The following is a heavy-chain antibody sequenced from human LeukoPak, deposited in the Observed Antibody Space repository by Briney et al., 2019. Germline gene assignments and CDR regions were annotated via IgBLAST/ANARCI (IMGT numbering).Heavy chain of an antibody. J-gene: IGHJ4*02. CDR1: GYTFTGYY. Sequence: GASVKVSCKASGYTFTGYYMHWVRQAPGQGLEWMGWINPNSGGTNYAQKFQGRVTMTRDTSISTAYMELSRLRSDDTAVYYRARDQFQSMRYYDSSGYYNYWGQGTLVTVSS. CDR3: ARDQFQSMRYYDSSGYYNY. D-gene: IGHD3-22*01. V-gene: IGHV1-2*02. CDR2: INPNSGGT.